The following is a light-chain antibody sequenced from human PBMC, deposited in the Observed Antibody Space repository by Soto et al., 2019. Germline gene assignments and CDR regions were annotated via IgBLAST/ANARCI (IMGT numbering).Light chain of an antibody. CDR1: QSISSW. V-gene: IGKV1-12*01. CDR3: QQANSFPIT. J-gene: IGKJ5*01. CDR2: DAS. Sequence: GDRVTITCRASQSISSWLAWYQQKPGKAPKLLIYDASSLQSGVPSRFSGSGSGTDFTLTISSLQPEDFATYYCQQANSFPITPGQGTRLEI.